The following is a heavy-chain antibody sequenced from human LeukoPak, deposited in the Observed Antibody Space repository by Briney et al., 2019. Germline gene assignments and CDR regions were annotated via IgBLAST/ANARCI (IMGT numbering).Heavy chain of an antibody. Sequence: ASVKVSCKASGYTFTNYYMHWVRQAPGQGLEWMGMINPSGGSTTYAQKFQGRVTMTRDTSTSTVYMELSSLRSEDTAVYYCARGGIVVVPESWYFDLWGRGTLVTVSS. CDR2: INPSGGST. V-gene: IGHV1-46*03. CDR1: GYTFTNYY. CDR3: ARGGIVVVPESWYFDL. J-gene: IGHJ2*01. D-gene: IGHD2-2*01.